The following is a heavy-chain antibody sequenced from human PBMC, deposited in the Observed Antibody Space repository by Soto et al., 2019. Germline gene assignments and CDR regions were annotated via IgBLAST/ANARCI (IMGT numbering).Heavy chain of an antibody. CDR3: ARNPYYSNYDY. CDR2: IKQDGSEK. V-gene: IGHV3-7*01. Sequence: EVQLVESGGGLVQPGGSLRLSCAASGFTFSSYWMSWVRQAPGKGLEWVANIKQDGSEKYYVDSVKGRFTISRDNAKNALYLQMNRLRAEDTAVYYCARNPYYSNYDYWGQGTLVTVSS. J-gene: IGHJ4*02. CDR1: GFTFSSYW. D-gene: IGHD4-4*01.